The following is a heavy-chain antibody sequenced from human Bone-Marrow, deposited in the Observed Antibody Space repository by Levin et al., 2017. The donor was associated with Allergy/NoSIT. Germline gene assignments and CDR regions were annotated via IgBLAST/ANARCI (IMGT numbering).Heavy chain of an antibody. CDR3: AKGAGGGTGPYYLDD. V-gene: IGHV3-23*01. Sequence: GGSLRLSCAASGFTFASYAMNWVRQAPGKGLEWVSIVTTSADTTHYADSVKGRFTISRDKSKNTLYLQMNGLRAEDTGVYDCAKGAGGGTGPYYLDDWGQGTLVTVSS. J-gene: IGHJ4*02. D-gene: IGHD3-16*01. CDR1: GFTFASYA. CDR2: VTTSADTT.